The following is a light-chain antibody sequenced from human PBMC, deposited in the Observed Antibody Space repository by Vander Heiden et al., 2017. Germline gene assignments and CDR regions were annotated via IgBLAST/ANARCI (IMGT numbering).Light chain of an antibody. CDR2: LGS. J-gene: IGKJ4*01. CDR3: MQSLQTPLT. V-gene: IGKV2-28*01. Sequence: IVMSHSPLPQPVTPGEPASIACRSRQRLLHSNRFNYLEWYLQKPGQSPQLLNCLGSNRASGVPDRSSGSGSGTDFTMRSSRVEPEDVGVYYCMQSLQTPLTFGGGTKVEIK. CDR1: QRLLHSNRFNY.